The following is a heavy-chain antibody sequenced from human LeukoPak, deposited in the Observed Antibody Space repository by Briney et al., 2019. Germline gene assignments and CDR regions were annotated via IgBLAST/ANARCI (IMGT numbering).Heavy chain of an antibody. CDR3: ARVRDYVWGSYRLIVDAFDI. CDR1: GGSFSGYY. J-gene: IGHJ3*02. D-gene: IGHD3-16*02. Sequence: PSETLSLTCAVYGGSFSGYYWSWIRQPPGKGLEWIGEINHSGSTNYNPSLKSRVTISVDTSKNQFSLKLSSVTAADTAVYYCARVRDYVWGSYRLIVDAFDIWGQGTMVTVSS. V-gene: IGHV4-34*01. CDR2: INHSGST.